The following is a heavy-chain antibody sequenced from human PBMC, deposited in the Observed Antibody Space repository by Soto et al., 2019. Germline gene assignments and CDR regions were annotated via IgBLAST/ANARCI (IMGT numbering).Heavy chain of an antibody. V-gene: IGHV3-23*01. D-gene: IGHD3-22*01. CDR1: GFTFSSYA. CDR3: AKHNAFYYDSFGYYFDY. Sequence: PGGSLRLSCAASGFTFSSYAMSWVRQAPGKGLEWVSAISGSGGSTYYADSVKGRFTISRDNSENTLYLQMNSLRAEDTAVYYCAKHNAFYYDSFGYYFDYWGQGTLVTVSS. CDR2: ISGSGGST. J-gene: IGHJ4*02.